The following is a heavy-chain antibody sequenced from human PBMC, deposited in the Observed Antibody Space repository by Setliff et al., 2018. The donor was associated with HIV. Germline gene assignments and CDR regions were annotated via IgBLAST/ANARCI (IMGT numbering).Heavy chain of an antibody. Sequence: PSETLSLTCTVSGVSFSSSSYYRGWIRQPPGKGLEWIGSFYYSGSTHYNPPLKSRATISVDTSKNQFSLRLNSVTAADTAVYYCARGATLLPGYSDRWEYFYMDVWGKGTTVTVSS. CDR3: ARGATLLPGYSDRWEYFYMDV. J-gene: IGHJ6*03. CDR2: FYYSGST. CDR1: GVSFSSSSYY. D-gene: IGHD5-12*01. V-gene: IGHV4-39*07.